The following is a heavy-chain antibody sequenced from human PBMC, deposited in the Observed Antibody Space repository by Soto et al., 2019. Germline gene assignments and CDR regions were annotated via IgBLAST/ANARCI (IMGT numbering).Heavy chain of an antibody. CDR1: GFRFSNYG. J-gene: IGHJ4*02. CDR2: ISDDGTNK. V-gene: IGHV3-30*03. D-gene: IGHD1-26*01. CDR3: ARDGRRSGVRGVDY. Sequence: QVYLVESGGAVVQPGRSLRLSYAVSGFRFSNYGMHWVRQAPGKGLEWVAIISDDGTNKYHADSVKGRFTVSRDNSKNTLYLQMNSLRAEDTAVYYCARDGRRSGVRGVDYWGQGTLVTVSS.